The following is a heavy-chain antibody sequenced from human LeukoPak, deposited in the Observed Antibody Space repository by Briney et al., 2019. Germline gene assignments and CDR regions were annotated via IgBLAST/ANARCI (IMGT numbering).Heavy chain of an antibody. Sequence: ASVKVSCKASGYTFTSYYMHWVRQAPGQGLEWMGIINPSGGSTSYAQKFQGRVTMTRDTSTSTVYMELSSLRSEDTAVYYCARDYYDSSGYPFSYGMDVWGQGTTVTVSS. D-gene: IGHD3-22*01. CDR3: ARDYYDSSGYPFSYGMDV. J-gene: IGHJ6*02. CDR2: INPSGGST. V-gene: IGHV1-46*01. CDR1: GYTFTSYY.